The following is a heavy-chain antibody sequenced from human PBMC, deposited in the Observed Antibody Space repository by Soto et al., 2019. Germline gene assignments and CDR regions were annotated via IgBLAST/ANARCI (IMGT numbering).Heavy chain of an antibody. CDR1: GFSFSSYG. Sequence: QVQLVESGGGVVQPGRSLRLSCAASGFSFSSYGMHWVRQAPGKGLEWVTFVGHDGSAQEYADSVKGRFTISRDNSKNTLYLQMDSLRAEDTAVYYCAKEFLPIPMVYCYFDLWGRGTLVTVSS. J-gene: IGHJ2*01. D-gene: IGHD3-10*01. CDR3: AKEFLPIPMVYCYFDL. CDR2: VGHDGSAQ. V-gene: IGHV3-30*18.